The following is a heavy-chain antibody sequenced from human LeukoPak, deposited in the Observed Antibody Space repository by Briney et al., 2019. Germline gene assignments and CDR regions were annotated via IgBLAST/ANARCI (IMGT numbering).Heavy chain of an antibody. CDR1: GFTFSSYA. Sequence: GGSLRLSCAASGFTFSSYAMSWVRQAPGKGLEWVAVIWYDGSNKYYADSVKGRFTISRDNSKNTLYLQMNSLRAEDTAVYYCARDADGYCSGGSCFNWFDPWGQGTLVTVSS. CDR2: IWYDGSNK. CDR3: ARDADGYCSGGSCFNWFDP. D-gene: IGHD2-15*01. V-gene: IGHV3-33*08. J-gene: IGHJ5*02.